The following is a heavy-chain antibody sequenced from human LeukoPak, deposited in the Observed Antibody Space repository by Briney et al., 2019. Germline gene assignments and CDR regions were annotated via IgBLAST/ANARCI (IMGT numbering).Heavy chain of an antibody. Sequence: SVKVSCKASGGTFSNFAISWVRQAPGQGLEWMGGVIPIFGTANYAQKFQGRVTIITGESTSTAYMELSSLVSEDTAVYYCARGPLFYGSGVTYFDDWGQGTLVTVSS. D-gene: IGHD3-10*01. J-gene: IGHJ4*02. CDR2: VIPIFGTA. V-gene: IGHV1-69*05. CDR3: ARGPLFYGSGVTYFDD. CDR1: GGTFSNFA.